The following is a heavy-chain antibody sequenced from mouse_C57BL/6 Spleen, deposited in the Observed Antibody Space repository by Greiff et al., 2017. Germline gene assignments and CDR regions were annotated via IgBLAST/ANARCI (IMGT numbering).Heavy chain of an antibody. Sequence: DVKLQESGGGLVKPGGSLKLSCAASGFTFSDYGMHWVRQAPGKGLEWVAYISSGSSTIYYADTVKGRFTISRDNAKNTLFLQMTSLRSEDTAMYYCARREDTSMDYWGQGTSVTVSA. CDR1: GFTFSDYG. CDR2: ISSGSSTI. CDR3: ARREDTSMDY. D-gene: IGHD3-3*01. V-gene: IGHV5-17*01. J-gene: IGHJ4*01.